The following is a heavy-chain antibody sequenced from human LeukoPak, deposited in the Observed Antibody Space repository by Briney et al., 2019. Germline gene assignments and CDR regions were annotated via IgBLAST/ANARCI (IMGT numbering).Heavy chain of an antibody. CDR3: ARGELAVAGLAGVDY. V-gene: IGHV1-69*10. CDR2: IIPILGIT. Sequence: SVNVSCKSSVGTFSSYAISWLRPAPGQGRAWMGWIIPILGITNYAQKFQGRVTITADKSTSTAYMELSSLRSEDTAVYYCARGELAVAGLAGVDYWGQGTLVTVSS. CDR1: VGTFSSYA. D-gene: IGHD6-19*01. J-gene: IGHJ4*02.